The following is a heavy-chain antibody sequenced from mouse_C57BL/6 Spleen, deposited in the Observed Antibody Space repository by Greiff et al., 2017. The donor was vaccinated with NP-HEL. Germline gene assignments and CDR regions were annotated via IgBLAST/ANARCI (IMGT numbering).Heavy chain of an antibody. CDR2: ISSGGSYT. V-gene: IGHV5-6*02. CDR1: GFTFSSYG. Sequence: DVMLVESGGDLVKPGGSLKLSCAASGFTFSSYGMSWVRQTPDKRLEWVATISSGGSYTYYPDSVKGRFTISRDNAKNTLYLQMSSLKSEDTAMYYCASRTGSYYFDYWGQGTTLTVSS. CDR3: ASRTGSYYFDY. D-gene: IGHD4-1*01. J-gene: IGHJ2*01.